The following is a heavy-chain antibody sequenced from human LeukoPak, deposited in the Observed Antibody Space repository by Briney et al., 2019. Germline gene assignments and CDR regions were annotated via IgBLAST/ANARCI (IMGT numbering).Heavy chain of an antibody. V-gene: IGHV1-8*01. CDR3: ARNRGGLPNTIFGMVIRDNWFDP. D-gene: IGHD3-3*01. Sequence: ASVKVSCKASRYTLSSYDIYWVRQATGQGLEWMGWMNPHRGDTDYAQKFQGRVTMTRNTSISTAYMELSSLRSEDTAVYYCARNRGGLPNTIFGMVIRDNWFDPWGQGTLVTVSS. CDR1: RYTLSSYD. CDR2: MNPHRGDT. J-gene: IGHJ5*02.